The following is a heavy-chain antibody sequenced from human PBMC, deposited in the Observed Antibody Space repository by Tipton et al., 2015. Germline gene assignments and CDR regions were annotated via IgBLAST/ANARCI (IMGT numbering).Heavy chain of an antibody. CDR1: GDSISSGRYY. CDR2: INHSGST. CDR3: ARDAGRYYDSSGLSWYFDL. Sequence: TLSLTCSVSGDSISSGRYYWGWIRQPPGKGLEWIGEINHSGSTNYNPSLKSRVTISVDTSKNQFSLKLSSVTAADTAVYYCARDAGRYYDSSGLSWYFDLWGRGTLVTVSS. D-gene: IGHD3-22*01. V-gene: IGHV4-39*07. J-gene: IGHJ2*01.